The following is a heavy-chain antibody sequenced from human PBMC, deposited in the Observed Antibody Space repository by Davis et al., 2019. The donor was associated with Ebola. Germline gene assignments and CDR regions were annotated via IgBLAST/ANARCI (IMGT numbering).Heavy chain of an antibody. CDR2: IYGDST. Sequence: MPGGSLRLSCIVSGGSISDYFWSWIRQPPGRGLEWIGYIYGDSTKYNASLQSRVTISVDTSKNQFSLKLKSVTAADTAVYFCARPRDLGYGHPFDLWGRGAVVTVSP. CDR3: ARPRDLGYGHPFDL. V-gene: IGHV4-59*08. J-gene: IGHJ3*01. CDR1: GGSISDYF. D-gene: IGHD2-15*01.